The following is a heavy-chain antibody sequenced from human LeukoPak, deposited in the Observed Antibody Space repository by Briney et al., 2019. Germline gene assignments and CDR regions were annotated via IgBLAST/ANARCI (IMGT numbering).Heavy chain of an antibody. D-gene: IGHD2-21*02. CDR3: ARAEVCGGDCYRIDY. V-gene: IGHV1-2*02. CDR1: GYTFTGYY. Sequence: ASVKVSCKASGYTFTGYYMHWVRQAPGQGLEWMGWINPNSGGTNYAQKFQGRVTMTRDTSISTAYMELSRLRSDDTAVYYCARAEVCGGDCYRIDYWGQGTLVTVSS. J-gene: IGHJ4*02. CDR2: INPNSGGT.